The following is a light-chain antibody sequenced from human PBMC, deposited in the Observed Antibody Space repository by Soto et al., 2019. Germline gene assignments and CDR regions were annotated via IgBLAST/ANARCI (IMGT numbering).Light chain of an antibody. CDR1: QTVGRY. CDR2: DAS. Sequence: ETVLTQSPATLSLSPGDRVTLSCRASQTVGRYLSWYQHSPGQGPRLLVYDASNRATGIPARFSGSGSETDFTLTISSLEPEDFAVYYCQQRLHWPITFGQGTRLEIK. V-gene: IGKV3-11*01. CDR3: QQRLHWPIT. J-gene: IGKJ5*01.